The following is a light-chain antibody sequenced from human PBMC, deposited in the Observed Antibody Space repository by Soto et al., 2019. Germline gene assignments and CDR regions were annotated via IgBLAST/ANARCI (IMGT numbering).Light chain of an antibody. J-gene: IGLJ1*01. CDR2: EVS. V-gene: IGLV2-14*01. CDR1: SSDVGGYNY. Sequence: QSALTQPASVSGSPGQSITIPCTGTSSDVGGYNYVSWYQQHPGKAPKLMIYEVSNRPSGVSNRFSGPKSGNTASLTISGLQAEAEAEYYCSSYTSSSTLVFGTGTKLTVL. CDR3: SSYTSSSTLV.